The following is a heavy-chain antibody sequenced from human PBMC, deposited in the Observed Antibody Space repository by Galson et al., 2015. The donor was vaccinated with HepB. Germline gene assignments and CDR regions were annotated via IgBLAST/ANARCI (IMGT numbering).Heavy chain of an antibody. CDR1: GGTFNNYV. V-gene: IGHV1-69*10. CDR3: AREGGSHDYSST. Sequence: SVKVSCKASGGTFNNYVIHWVRQAPGQGLEWMGGIIPILGLADYAQKFQGRVTITADKASITAFMELTSLGFDDTAVYYCAREGGSHDYSSTWGQGTLVTVSS. D-gene: IGHD4-11*01. J-gene: IGHJ5*02. CDR2: IIPILGLA.